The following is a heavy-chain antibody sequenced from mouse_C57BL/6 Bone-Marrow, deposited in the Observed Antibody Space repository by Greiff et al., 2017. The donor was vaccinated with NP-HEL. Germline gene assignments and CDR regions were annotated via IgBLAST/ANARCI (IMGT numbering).Heavy chain of an antibody. CDR3: ARGGNYR. V-gene: IGHV1-50*01. Sequence: QVQLQQPGAELVKPGASVKLSCKASGYTFTSYWMQWVKQRPGQGLEWIGEIDPSDSYTNYNQKFKGKATLTVDTSSSTAYMQLSSLTSEDSAVYYCARGGNYRWGQGTTLTVSS. CDR1: GYTFTSYW. D-gene: IGHD2-1*01. CDR2: IDPSDSYT. J-gene: IGHJ2*01.